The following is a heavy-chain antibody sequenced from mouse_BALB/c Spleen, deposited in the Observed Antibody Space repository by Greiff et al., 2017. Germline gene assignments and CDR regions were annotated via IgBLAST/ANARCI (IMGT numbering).Heavy chain of an antibody. CDR1: GFNIKDYY. J-gene: IGHJ4*01. CDR2: IDPENGNT. Sequence: VHVKQSGAELVRPGALVKLSCKASGFNIKDYYMHWVKQRPEQGLEWIGWIDPENGNTIYDPKFPGKASITADTSSNTAYLQLSSLTSEDTAVYYCASLTHYYAMDYWGQGTSVTVSS. D-gene: IGHD1-3*01. V-gene: IGHV14-1*02. CDR3: ASLTHYYAMDY.